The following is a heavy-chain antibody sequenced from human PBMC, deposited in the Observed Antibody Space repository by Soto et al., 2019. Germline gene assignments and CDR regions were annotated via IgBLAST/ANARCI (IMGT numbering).Heavy chain of an antibody. CDR2: ISPKSGGT. CDR3: ARPPGYISDWHYFDL. CDR1: GYTFTNYF. Sequence: GASVKVSCKASGYTFTNYFMHWVRQAPGQGFEWLGRISPKSGGTNYAQKFQGRVTMTWDTSLKTAYMELSSLISEDTAVYYCARPPGYISDWHYFDLWGQGTLVTVSS. V-gene: IGHV1-2*02. J-gene: IGHJ4*02. D-gene: IGHD2-21*02.